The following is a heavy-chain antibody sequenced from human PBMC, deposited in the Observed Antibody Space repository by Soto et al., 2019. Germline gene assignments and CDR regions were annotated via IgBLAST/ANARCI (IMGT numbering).Heavy chain of an antibody. Sequence: EVQLVESGGGLVQPGGSLRLQKTDTKNTLNSNSMNWVREAPGKGPAWVSYINSGSTTIYYADSVKGRFTISRDNAKNSLYLQMNSVRDEYTAVFYWARDNPRSSGWDVWGQGTRVTVSS. J-gene: IGHJ6*02. CDR3: ARDNPRSSGWDV. CDR2: INSGSTTI. V-gene: IGHV3-48*02. CDR1: KNTLNSNS.